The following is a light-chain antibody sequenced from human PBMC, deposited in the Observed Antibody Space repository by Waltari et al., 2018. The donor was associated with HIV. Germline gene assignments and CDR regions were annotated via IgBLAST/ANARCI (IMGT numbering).Light chain of an antibody. CDR3: CSYAGSYTLV. V-gene: IGLV2-11*01. CDR2: DVS. J-gene: IGLJ2*01. Sequence: QSALTQPRSVSGSPGQSVTISCTGTSSDVGGYNYVSWYQHHPRKAPKLMIYDVSQRPSGVPDRFSGSKSGNTASLTISGLQAEDEADYYCCSYAGSYTLVFGGGTTLTVL. CDR1: SSDVGGYNY.